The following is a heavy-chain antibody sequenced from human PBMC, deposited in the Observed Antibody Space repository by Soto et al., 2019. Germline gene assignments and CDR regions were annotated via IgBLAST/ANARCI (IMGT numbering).Heavy chain of an antibody. CDR1: GFTFSSYW. CDR2: INSDGSST. CDR3: ARDDFRYCSGGSCYSNGDY. D-gene: IGHD2-15*01. V-gene: IGHV3-74*01. Sequence: EVQLVESGGGLVQPGGSLRLSCAASGFTFSSYWMHWVRQAPGKGLVWVSRINSDGSSTSYADSVKGRFTISRDNAKNTLYLQMNSPRAEDTAVYYCARDDFRYCSGGSCYSNGDYWGQGTLVTVSS. J-gene: IGHJ4*02.